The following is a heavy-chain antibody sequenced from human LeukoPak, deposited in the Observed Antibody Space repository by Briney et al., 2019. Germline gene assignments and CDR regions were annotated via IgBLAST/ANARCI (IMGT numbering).Heavy chain of an antibody. Sequence: QAGGSLRLSCAASGFTFSSYEMNWVRQAPGKGLEWVSYISSSGSTLYYADSVKGRFTISRDNAKNSLYLQMSSLRAEDTALYYCARIYSSGSRYYFDYWGQGTLVTVSS. CDR2: ISSSGSTL. D-gene: IGHD6-19*01. V-gene: IGHV3-48*03. CDR3: ARIYSSGSRYYFDY. J-gene: IGHJ4*02. CDR1: GFTFSSYE.